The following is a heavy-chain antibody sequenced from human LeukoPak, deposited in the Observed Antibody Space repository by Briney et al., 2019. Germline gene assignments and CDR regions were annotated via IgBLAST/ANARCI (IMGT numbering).Heavy chain of an antibody. D-gene: IGHD2-2*01. V-gene: IGHV3-66*02. Sequence: GGSLRLSCAASGFTVSSNYMNWVRQAPGKGLEWVSIIYSGGDTYYADYVKGRFTISRDNSKNTLYLQMNNLRPEDTAVYYCAKEGEYCSGYTCYQYFDYWGQGTLVTVSS. J-gene: IGHJ4*02. CDR3: AKEGEYCSGYTCYQYFDY. CDR2: IYSGGDT. CDR1: GFTVSSNY.